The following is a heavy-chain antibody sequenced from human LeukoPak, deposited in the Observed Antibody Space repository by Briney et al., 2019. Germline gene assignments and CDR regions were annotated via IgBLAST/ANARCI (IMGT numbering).Heavy chain of an antibody. Sequence: SETLSLTCTVSGASISSYFWSWIRQPPGKGLEWIGRIYTSGSTNYNPSLKSRVTMSVDTSKNQFSLKLSSVTAADTAVYYCARSGPVYSSSWYWFDPWGQGTLVTVSS. CDR3: ARSGPVYSSSWYWFDP. CDR1: GASISSYF. CDR2: IYTSGST. D-gene: IGHD6-13*01. V-gene: IGHV4-4*07. J-gene: IGHJ5*02.